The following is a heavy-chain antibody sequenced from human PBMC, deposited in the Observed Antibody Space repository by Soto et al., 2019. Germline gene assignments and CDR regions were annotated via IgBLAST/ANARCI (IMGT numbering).Heavy chain of an antibody. Sequence: QVQLVQSGAEVKKPGASVKVSCKASGYTFTSYGISWVRQAPGQGLEWMGRISAYNGNTNYAQKLQGRVTMTTDTSTSTAYMELRSLRSDDTAVYYCARDLRGFEEELDAFDIWGQGTMVTVSS. CDR1: GYTFTSYG. CDR2: ISAYNGNT. V-gene: IGHV1-18*01. D-gene: IGHD1-26*01. CDR3: ARDLRGFEEELDAFDI. J-gene: IGHJ3*02.